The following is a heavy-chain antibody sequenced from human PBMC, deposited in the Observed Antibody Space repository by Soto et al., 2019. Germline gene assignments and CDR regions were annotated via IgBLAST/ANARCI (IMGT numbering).Heavy chain of an antibody. CDR2: ISGSGGST. CDR1: GFTFSSYA. D-gene: IGHD6-13*01. J-gene: IGHJ4*02. Sequence: GGSLRLSCAASGFTFSSYAMSWVRQAPGKGLEWVSAISGSGGSTYYADSVKGRFTISRDNSKNTLYLQMNSLRAEDTAVYYCAKGELGSSWTRNDYWGQGTLVTVSS. V-gene: IGHV3-23*01. CDR3: AKGELGSSWTRNDY.